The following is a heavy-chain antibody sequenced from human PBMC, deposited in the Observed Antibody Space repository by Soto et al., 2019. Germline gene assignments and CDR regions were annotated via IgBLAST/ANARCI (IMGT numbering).Heavy chain of an antibody. J-gene: IGHJ4*02. CDR1: GYTLTELS. V-gene: IGHV1-24*01. CDR2: FDPEDGET. D-gene: IGHD2-2*01. CDR3: ATVGPRDQVFDY. Sequence: ASVKVSCKVSGYTLTELSMHWVRQAPGKGLEWMGGFDPEDGETIYAQKFQGRVTMTEDTSTDTAYMELSSLRSEDTAVYYCATVGPRDQVFDYWGQGTLVTVSS.